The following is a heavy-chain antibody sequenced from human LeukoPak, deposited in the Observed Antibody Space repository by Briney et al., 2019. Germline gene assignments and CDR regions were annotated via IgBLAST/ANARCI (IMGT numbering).Heavy chain of an antibody. V-gene: IGHV3-30-3*01. D-gene: IGHD1-26*01. CDR1: GFTFSSYA. CDR2: ISYDGSNK. Sequence: GGSLRLSCAASGFTFSSYAMHWVRQAPGKGLEWVAVISYDGSNKYYADSVKGRFTISRDNSKNTLYLQMNSLRAEDTAVYYCARVDGSYQGGIDYWGQGTLVTVSS. J-gene: IGHJ4*02. CDR3: ARVDGSYQGGIDY.